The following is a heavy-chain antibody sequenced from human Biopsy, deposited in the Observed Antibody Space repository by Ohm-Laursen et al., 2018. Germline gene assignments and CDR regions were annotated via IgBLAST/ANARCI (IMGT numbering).Heavy chain of an antibody. V-gene: IGHV3-23*01. J-gene: IGHJ5*02. D-gene: IGHD3-3*01. Sequence: SLRLSCSASGFTVSSHAMSWVRQAPGKGLECVSVINGSGGSTYYADPVKGRFTISRDNSKNTLYLQMNSLRAEDTAMYYCARDLYDFCGGCPFDPWGQGTLVTVSS. CDR2: INGSGGST. CDR1: GFTVSSHA. CDR3: ARDLYDFCGGCPFDP.